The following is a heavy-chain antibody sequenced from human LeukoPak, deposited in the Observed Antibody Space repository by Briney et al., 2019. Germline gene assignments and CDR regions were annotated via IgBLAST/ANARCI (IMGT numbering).Heavy chain of an antibody. D-gene: IGHD3-10*01. V-gene: IGHV3-23*01. CDR1: GFTFSSYG. CDR3: AVTRDYFGSGCYFVPVFFDY. CDR2: ISGSGGST. J-gene: IGHJ4*02. Sequence: PGGTLRLSCAASGFTFSSYGMSWVRQAPGKGLEWVSAISGSGGSTYYADSVKGRFTTSRDNSKNTPYLQMNSLRAEDTAVYYCAVTRDYFGSGCYFVPVFFDYWGQGTLVTVSS.